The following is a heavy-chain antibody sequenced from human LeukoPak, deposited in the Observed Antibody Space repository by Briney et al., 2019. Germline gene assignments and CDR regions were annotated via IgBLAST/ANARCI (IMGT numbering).Heavy chain of an antibody. D-gene: IGHD3-22*01. Sequence: GGSLGLSFAASGFTLVSYAMNWFGQAPGKGLEWLEFISYDGSNKYYADSVKGRFTISRDNSKNTLYLQMNSLRAEDTAVYYCARVPKRYDSSGYYSLDYWGQGTLVTVSS. J-gene: IGHJ4*02. CDR2: ISYDGSNK. CDR1: GFTLVSYA. V-gene: IGHV3-30*04. CDR3: ARVPKRYDSSGYYSLDY.